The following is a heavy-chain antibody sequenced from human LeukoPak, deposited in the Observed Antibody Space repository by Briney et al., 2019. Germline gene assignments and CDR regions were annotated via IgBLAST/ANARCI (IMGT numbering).Heavy chain of an antibody. V-gene: IGHV4-34*01. Sequence: SETLSLTCAVYGGSFSGYYWSWIRQPPGKGLEWIGEINHSGSTNYNPSLKSRVTISVDTSKNQFSLKLSSVTAADTAVYYCARVYGSGRFNWFDPWGQGTLVTVSS. CDR2: INHSGST. CDR3: ARVYGSGRFNWFDP. CDR1: GGSFSGYY. D-gene: IGHD3-10*01. J-gene: IGHJ5*02.